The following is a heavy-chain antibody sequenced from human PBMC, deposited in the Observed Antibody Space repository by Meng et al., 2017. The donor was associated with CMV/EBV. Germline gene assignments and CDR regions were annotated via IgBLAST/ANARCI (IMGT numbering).Heavy chain of an antibody. D-gene: IGHD6-6*01. J-gene: IGHJ6*02. Sequence: SVKVSCKASGGTFSSYAISWVRQAPGQGLEWMGGIIPIFGTANYAQKFQGRVTITTDESTSTAYMELSSLRSEDTAVYYCARAIAARPSYYYGMDVWGQGTTVTVSS. CDR1: GGTFSSYA. V-gene: IGHV1-69*05. CDR2: IIPIFGTA. CDR3: ARAIAARPSYYYGMDV.